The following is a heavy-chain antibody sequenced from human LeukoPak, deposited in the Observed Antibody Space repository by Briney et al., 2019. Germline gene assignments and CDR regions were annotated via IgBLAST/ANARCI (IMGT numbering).Heavy chain of an antibody. V-gene: IGHV3-33*06. CDR2: IWYDGSNK. CDR3: AKDHYYDSSGYYYGTSYYFDY. Sequence: PGGSRRLSCAASGFTFSSYGMPWVRQAPGKGLEWVAVIWYDGSNKYYADSVKGRFTISRDNSKNTLYLQMNSLRAEDTAVYYCAKDHYYDSSGYYYGTSYYFDYWGQGTLVTVSS. J-gene: IGHJ4*02. D-gene: IGHD3-22*01. CDR1: GFTFSSYG.